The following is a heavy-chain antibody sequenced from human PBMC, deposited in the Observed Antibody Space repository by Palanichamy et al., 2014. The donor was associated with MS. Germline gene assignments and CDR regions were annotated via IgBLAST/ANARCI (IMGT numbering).Heavy chain of an antibody. J-gene: IGHJ4*02. CDR2: ISRGSVST. Sequence: QVDLQESGPGLVQPSETLALTCTVSPVSVTSHYWSWIRQPPGKGLEWIGDISRGSVSTKYNPSLKSRVTISADTSKRQFSLKLTSVTSEDTAVYYCARDGEGDQGLDYWGQGILVIVSA. CDR1: PVSVTSHY. D-gene: IGHD3-10*01. V-gene: IGHV4-59*02. CDR3: ARDGEGDQGLDY.